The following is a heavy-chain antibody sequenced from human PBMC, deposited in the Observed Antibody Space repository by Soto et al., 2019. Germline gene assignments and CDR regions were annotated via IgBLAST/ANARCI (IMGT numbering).Heavy chain of an antibody. CDR1: GYTFTSYY. CDR3: ARAPTVTRREAHGY. Sequence: ALVKGSCKASGYTFTSYYMHWVRKPPGQGLEWMGIINPSGGSTSYAQKFQGRVTMTRDTSTSTVYMELSSLRSEDTAVYYCARAPTVTRREAHGYWGQGTLVTVSS. V-gene: IGHV1-46*01. CDR2: INPSGGST. D-gene: IGHD4-17*01. J-gene: IGHJ4*02.